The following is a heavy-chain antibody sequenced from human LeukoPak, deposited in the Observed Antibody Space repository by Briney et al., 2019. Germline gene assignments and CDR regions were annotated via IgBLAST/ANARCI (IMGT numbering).Heavy chain of an antibody. CDR3: ARQGPYCSSTSCFDY. D-gene: IGHD2-2*01. CDR2: IYPGDSDT. CDR1: GYSFTSYW. J-gene: IGHJ4*02. V-gene: IGHV5-51*01. Sequence: GESLKISCKGSGYSFTSYWIGWVRQMPGKGLEWMGIIYPGDSDTRYSPSFQGQITISADKSISTAYLQWSSLKASDTAMYYCARQGPYCSSTSCFDYWGQGTLVTVSS.